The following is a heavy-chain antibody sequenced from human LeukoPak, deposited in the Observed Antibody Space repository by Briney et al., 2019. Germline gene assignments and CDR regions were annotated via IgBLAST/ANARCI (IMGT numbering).Heavy chain of an antibody. CDR2: IYPGGSDT. V-gene: IGHV5-51*01. J-gene: IGHJ5*02. Sequence: GESLKISCKGSGYSFTNYWIAWVRQLPGKGLEWMGIIYPGGSDTRYSPSFQGQVTISADKSISTAYLQWSSLKASDTAMYYCARGDYCSSTSCSFDPWGQGTLVTVSS. CDR3: ARGDYCSSTSCSFDP. D-gene: IGHD2-2*01. CDR1: GYSFTNYW.